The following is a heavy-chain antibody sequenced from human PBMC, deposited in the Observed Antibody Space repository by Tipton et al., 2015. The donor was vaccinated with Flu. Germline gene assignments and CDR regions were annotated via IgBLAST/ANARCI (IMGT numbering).Heavy chain of an antibody. CDR2: ISYDGTDA. CDR3: ARDPKAVAALYYFDY. Sequence: SLRLSCAASGFIFSDYAMHWVRQVPGKGLEWMALISYDGTDADYADSVKGRFTISRDNSKNTLYLQMNSLGVEDTAIYYCARDPKAVAALYYFDYWGQGAPVAVSS. J-gene: IGHJ4*02. D-gene: IGHD6-19*01. V-gene: IGHV3-30*04. CDR1: GFIFSDYA.